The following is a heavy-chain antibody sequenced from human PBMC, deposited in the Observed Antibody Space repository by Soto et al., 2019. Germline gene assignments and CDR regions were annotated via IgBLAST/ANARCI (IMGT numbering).Heavy chain of an antibody. V-gene: IGHV4-39*01. CDR1: GGSIRNSSYH. CDR3: AMIAGSFDY. J-gene: IGHJ4*02. Sequence: PLQPKSHTNTVAGGSIRNSSYHWGWIRQPPGKGLEWIGSIYYSGSTYYNPSLKSRVTISVDTSKNQFSLKLSSVTAADTAVYYCAMIAGSFDYWGQGTLVTVSS. CDR2: IYYSGST. D-gene: IGHD3-22*01.